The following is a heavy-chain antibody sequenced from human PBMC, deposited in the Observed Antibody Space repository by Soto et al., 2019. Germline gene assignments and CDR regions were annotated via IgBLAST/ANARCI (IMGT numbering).Heavy chain of an antibody. Sequence: QVQLQESGPGLLKPSETLSLTCTVSGGSVTSGSYYWSWIRQPPGKGLEWIGYIYYSGSTNYNPSLKSRVTILLDMSKNQFSLKLSSVTAAYTAVYYCARGHCIGTSCLSGGWFDPWGQGTLVTVSA. D-gene: IGHD2-2*01. CDR2: IYYSGST. CDR3: ARGHCIGTSCLSGGWFDP. CDR1: GGSVTSGSYY. V-gene: IGHV4-61*01. J-gene: IGHJ5*02.